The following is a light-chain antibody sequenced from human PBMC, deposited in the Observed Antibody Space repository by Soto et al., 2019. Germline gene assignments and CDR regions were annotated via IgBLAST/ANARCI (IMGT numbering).Light chain of an antibody. CDR2: GNS. V-gene: IGLV1-40*01. CDR1: SSNIGARYD. J-gene: IGLJ1*01. CDR3: QSYDSTLTASYV. Sequence: QSVLTQPPSVSGAPGQRVTISCTGSSSNIGARYDVHWYQHLPGTAPKLLIYGNSNRPSGVPDRFSGSKSGTSASLAITGLQAGDEADYYCQSYDSTLTASYVFXTGTKVAV.